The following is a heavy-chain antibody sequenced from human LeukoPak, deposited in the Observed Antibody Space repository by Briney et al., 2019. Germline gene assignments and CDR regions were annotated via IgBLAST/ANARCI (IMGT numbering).Heavy chain of an antibody. D-gene: IGHD6-6*01. Sequence: PGGSLRLSCAAPGFTFSSYAMTWVRQAPGKGLEWVSGISGSGGSTYYADSVKGRFTISRDNSKNTLYLQLNSLRAEDTAVYYCAKGRGSSETYYFDYWGQGTLVAVSS. CDR2: ISGSGGST. J-gene: IGHJ4*02. CDR1: GFTFSSYA. CDR3: AKGRGSSETYYFDY. V-gene: IGHV3-23*01.